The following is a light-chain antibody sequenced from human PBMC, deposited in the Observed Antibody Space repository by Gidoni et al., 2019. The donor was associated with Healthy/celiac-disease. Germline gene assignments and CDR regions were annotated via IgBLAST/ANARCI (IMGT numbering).Light chain of an antibody. CDR2: SNT. J-gene: IGLJ3*02. V-gene: IGLV1-44*01. CDR1: SSNIGSNT. CDR3: AAWDDSLNGPV. Sequence: QSVLTQPPSASGTPGQPVTISCSVSSSNIGSNTVNWYQQLPGTAPKLLIYSNTQRPSGVPDRFSGSKSGTSASLAISGLQSEDEADYYCAAWDDSLNGPVFGGGTKLTVL.